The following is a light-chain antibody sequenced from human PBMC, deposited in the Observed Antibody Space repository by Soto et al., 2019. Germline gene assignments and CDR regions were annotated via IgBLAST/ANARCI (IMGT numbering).Light chain of an antibody. CDR2: TNN. V-gene: IGLV1-44*01. J-gene: IGLJ2*01. Sequence: QPVLTQPPSASGTPGQKFTISCSGSSSNIGSNTVNWYQQLPGTAPKLLIYTNNQRPSGVPDRFSGSKSGTSASLAISGLQSEDEGDYHCAAWDDSLNGLVFGGGTKLTVL. CDR1: SSNIGSNT. CDR3: AAWDDSLNGLV.